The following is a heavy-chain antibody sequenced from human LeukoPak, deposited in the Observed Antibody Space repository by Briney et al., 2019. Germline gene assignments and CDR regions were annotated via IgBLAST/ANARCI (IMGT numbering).Heavy chain of an antibody. CDR3: ARDREGAAASFFPTDV. D-gene: IGHD6-13*01. V-gene: IGHV1-2*02. J-gene: IGHJ6*04. Sequence: ASVKVSCKASGYTFTGYYMHWVRQAPGQGLEWMGWINPNSGGTNYAQKFQGRVTMTRDTSISTAYMELSSLRSEDTAVYYCARDREGAAASFFPTDVWGKGTTVTVSS. CDR1: GYTFTGYY. CDR2: INPNSGGT.